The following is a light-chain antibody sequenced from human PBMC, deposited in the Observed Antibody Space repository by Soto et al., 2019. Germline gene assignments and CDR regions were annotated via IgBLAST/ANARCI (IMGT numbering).Light chain of an antibody. Sequence: EIVMTQSPATLSVSPGERATLSCRASQSLNDNLAWYQQKPGQAPRLLIYRASTRATGVPGRFSASGSGIEFTLTISSLQSEDSAVYYCHQYSHWPPWTFGPGTKVEIK. CDR3: HQYSHWPPWT. CDR2: RAS. CDR1: QSLNDN. V-gene: IGKV3-15*01. J-gene: IGKJ1*01.